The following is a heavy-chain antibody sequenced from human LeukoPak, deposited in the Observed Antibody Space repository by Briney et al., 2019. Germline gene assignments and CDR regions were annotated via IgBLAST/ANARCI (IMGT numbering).Heavy chain of an antibody. CDR1: GGSISSYY. CDR3: ARGSHYDFWSGYSPAFDI. Sequence: SETLSLTCTVSGGSISSYYWSWIRQPPGKGLEWIGYIYYSGSTNYNPSLKSRVTISVDTSKNQFSLKLSSVTAADTAVYYCARGSHYDFWSGYSPAFDIWAKGQWSPSLQ. CDR2: IYYSGST. D-gene: IGHD3-3*01. J-gene: IGHJ3*02. V-gene: IGHV4-59*01.